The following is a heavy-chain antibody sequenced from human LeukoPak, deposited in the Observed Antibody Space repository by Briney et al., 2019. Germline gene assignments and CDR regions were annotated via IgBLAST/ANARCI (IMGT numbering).Heavy chain of an antibody. Sequence: SETLSLTCTVSGGSISSSNYYWGWIRQLPGKGLEWIGSIYYSGNTYYNPSLQSRVTISVDTSKNQFSLKLRSVTAADTAVYCCARFIGSQAFDIWGQGTMVTVSS. J-gene: IGHJ3*02. CDR3: ARFIGSQAFDI. D-gene: IGHD2-15*01. V-gene: IGHV4-39*01. CDR1: GGSISSSNYY. CDR2: IYYSGNT.